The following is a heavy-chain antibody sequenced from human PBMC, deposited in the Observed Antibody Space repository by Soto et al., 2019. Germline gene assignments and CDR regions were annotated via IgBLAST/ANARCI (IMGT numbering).Heavy chain of an antibody. D-gene: IGHD1-7*01. J-gene: IGHJ3*01. CDR1: EFTFRSYW. V-gene: IGHV3-74*01. CDR3: ARSLPGTYGAFDL. Sequence: GGSLRLSCAASEFTFRSYWMHWVRQSPGKGLVWVSRISGDGSSTTYGDSVRGRFTISRDNAKNTVYLQMDSLRAEDTAVYYCARSLPGTYGAFDLWGQGTMVTVSS. CDR2: ISGDGSST.